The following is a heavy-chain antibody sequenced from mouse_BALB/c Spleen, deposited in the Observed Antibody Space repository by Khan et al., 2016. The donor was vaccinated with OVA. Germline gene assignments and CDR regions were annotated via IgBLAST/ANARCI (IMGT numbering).Heavy chain of an antibody. D-gene: IGHD2-14*01. CDR2: MIYSGNT. J-gene: IGHJ3*01. CDR1: GDSISSGY. Sequence: VQLKESGPSLVKPSQTLSLTCSVTGDSISSGYWSWIRKFPGNKLEYMGYMIYSGNTYYNPALKRRISITRHTSKNQYYLQLTSVTTEDTATDYCARPTHRYAFAYWGQGTLVTVSS. CDR3: ARPTHRYAFAY. V-gene: IGHV3-8*02.